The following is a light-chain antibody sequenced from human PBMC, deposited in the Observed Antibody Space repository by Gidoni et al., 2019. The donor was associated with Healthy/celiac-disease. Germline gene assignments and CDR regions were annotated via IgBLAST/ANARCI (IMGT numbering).Light chain of an antibody. CDR3: GTWDSSLSAV. V-gene: IGLV1-51*01. CDR2: DNN. CDR1: SSNLGNNY. Sequence: QSVVTQPPSVSAAPGKKVTISCSGSSSNLGNNYVSWYQQLPGTAPKLLIYDNNKRPSGIPDRFSGSKSGTSATLGITGLQTGDEADYYCGTWDSSLSAVFGGGTKLTVL. J-gene: IGLJ3*02.